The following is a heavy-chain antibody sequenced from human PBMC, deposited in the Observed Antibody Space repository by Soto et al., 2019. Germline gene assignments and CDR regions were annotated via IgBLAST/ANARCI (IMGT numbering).Heavy chain of an antibody. D-gene: IGHD3-10*01. V-gene: IGHV3-33*01. CDR3: ARGFTMVRGVIIPPFDY. J-gene: IGHJ4*02. Sequence: QVQLVESGGGVVQPGRSLRLSCAASGFTFSSYGMHWVRQAPGQGLEWVAVIWYDGSNKYYADSVKGRFTISRDNSKYTLYLQMNSLRAEDTAVYYCARGFTMVRGVIIPPFDYWGQGTLVTVSS. CDR1: GFTFSSYG. CDR2: IWYDGSNK.